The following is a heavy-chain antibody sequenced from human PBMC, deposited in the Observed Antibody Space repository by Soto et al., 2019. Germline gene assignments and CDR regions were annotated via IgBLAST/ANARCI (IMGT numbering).Heavy chain of an antibody. CDR1: GFTVSGTY. Sequence: EVQLVESGGGLIQPGDSLRLSCAASGFTVSGTYMSWVRQAPGKGLEWVSFISSGNSTYYADSVKAGYTISRDNYKNTLYLQMNSLRDEDTAVYSCAIQRGYSSGWYEYFHHWGQGTLVTVSS. CDR3: AIQRGYSSGWYEYFHH. V-gene: IGHV3-53*01. J-gene: IGHJ1*01. D-gene: IGHD6-19*01. CDR2: ISSGNST.